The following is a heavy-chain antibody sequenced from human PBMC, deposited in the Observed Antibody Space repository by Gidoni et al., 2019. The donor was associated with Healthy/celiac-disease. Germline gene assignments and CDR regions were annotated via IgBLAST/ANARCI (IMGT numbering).Heavy chain of an antibody. CDR3: AKGAVATTVYYYYYMDV. Sequence: EVQLLESGGGLVQPGGSLRLSCAASGFTFSSSAMSWVRQAPGKGLEGVSAISGSGGSTYYADSVKGRFTISRDNSKNTLYLQMNSLRAEDTAVYYCAKGAVATTVYYYYYMDVWGKGTTVTVSS. D-gene: IGHD5-12*01. CDR1: GFTFSSSA. V-gene: IGHV3-23*01. J-gene: IGHJ6*03. CDR2: ISGSGGST.